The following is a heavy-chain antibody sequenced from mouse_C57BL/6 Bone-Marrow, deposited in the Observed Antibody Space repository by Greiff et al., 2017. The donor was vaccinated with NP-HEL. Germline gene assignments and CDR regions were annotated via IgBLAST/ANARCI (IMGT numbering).Heavy chain of an antibody. J-gene: IGHJ1*03. CDR2: ILPGSGST. CDR1: GYTFTGYW. Sequence: QVQLQQSGAELMKPGASVKLSCKATGYTFTGYWIEWVKQRPGHGLEWIGEILPGSGSTNYTEKFKGKATFTADTSYNSAYMQLSSLTTEDSAIYYCARCDYERYFDVWGTGTTVTVSS. CDR3: ARCDYERYFDV. V-gene: IGHV1-9*01. D-gene: IGHD2-4*01.